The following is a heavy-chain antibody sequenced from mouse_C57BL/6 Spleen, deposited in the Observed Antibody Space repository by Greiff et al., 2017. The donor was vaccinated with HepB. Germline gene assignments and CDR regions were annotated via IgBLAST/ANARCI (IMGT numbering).Heavy chain of an antibody. D-gene: IGHD2-4*01. CDR3: VRVSIYYDYDVGYAMDY. CDR1: GFSFNTYA. Sequence: EVQLVESGGGLVQPKGSLKLSCAASGFSFNTYAMNWVRQAPGQGLEWVARIRSKSNNYATYYADSVKDRFTISRDDSESMLYLQMNNLKPEDTAMYYCVRVSIYYDYDVGYAMDYWGQGTSVTVSS. J-gene: IGHJ4*01. CDR2: IRSKSNNYAT. V-gene: IGHV10-1*01.